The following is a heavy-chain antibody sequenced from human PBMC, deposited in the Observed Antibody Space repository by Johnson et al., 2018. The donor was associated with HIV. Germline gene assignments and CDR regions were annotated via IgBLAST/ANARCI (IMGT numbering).Heavy chain of an antibody. D-gene: IGHD3-22*01. Sequence: QVQLVESGGGLVQPGGSLRLSCAASGFTVSRNYMSWVRQAPGKGLEWVAFIRYDGSNKYYADSVKGRFTISRDNAKNSLYLQMNSLRPEDTAVYYCAKLRDYYDSSGWPNAFDIWGQGTMVTVSS. CDR1: GFTVSRNY. J-gene: IGHJ3*02. V-gene: IGHV3-30*02. CDR2: IRYDGSNK. CDR3: AKLRDYYDSSGWPNAFDI.